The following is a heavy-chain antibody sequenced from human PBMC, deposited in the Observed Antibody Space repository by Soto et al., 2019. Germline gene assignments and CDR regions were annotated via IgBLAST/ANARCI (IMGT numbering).Heavy chain of an antibody. CDR2: IDPSDSYT. V-gene: IGHV5-10-1*01. D-gene: IGHD3-16*02. Sequence: GESLKISCTGSGYRFTRYWISWVRQMPGKGLEWMGRIDPSDSYTNYSPSFQGHVTISADKSISTAYLQWSSLKASDTAMYYCARHSLNWGSYRYIFDYWGQGTLVTVSS. CDR1: GYRFTRYW. J-gene: IGHJ4*02. CDR3: ARHSLNWGSYRYIFDY.